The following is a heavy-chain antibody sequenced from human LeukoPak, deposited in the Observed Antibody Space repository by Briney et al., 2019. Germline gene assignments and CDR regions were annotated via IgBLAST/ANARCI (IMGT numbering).Heavy chain of an antibody. CDR2: IYHSGST. CDR3: ARFEGRLVLRYYYGMDV. J-gene: IGHJ6*02. CDR1: GGSISSSNW. V-gene: IGHV4-4*02. D-gene: IGHD6-19*01. Sequence: SGTLSLTCAVSGGSISSSNWWSWVRQPPGKGLEWIGEIYHSGSTNYNPSLKSRVTISVDKSKNQFSLKLSSVTAADTAVYYCARFEGRLVLRYYYGMDVWGQGTTVTVSS.